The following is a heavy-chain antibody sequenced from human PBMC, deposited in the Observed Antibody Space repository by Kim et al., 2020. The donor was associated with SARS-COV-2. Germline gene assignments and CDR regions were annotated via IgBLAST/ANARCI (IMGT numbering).Heavy chain of an antibody. D-gene: IGHD6-13*01. Sequence: ASVKVSCKASGYTFTGYYMHWVRQAPGQGLEWLGWINPNSGGTNYAQKFQGRVTMTRDTSISTAYMELSRLRSDDTAVYYCARDLSSSWYPGHFQHWGQGTLVTVSS. V-gene: IGHV1-2*02. J-gene: IGHJ1*01. CDR2: INPNSGGT. CDR3: ARDLSSSWYPGHFQH. CDR1: GYTFTGYY.